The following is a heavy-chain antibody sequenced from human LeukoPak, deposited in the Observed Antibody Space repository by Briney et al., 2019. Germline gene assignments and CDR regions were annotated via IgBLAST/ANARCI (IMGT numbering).Heavy chain of an antibody. CDR2: IGSSSDTI. Sequence: GGSLRLSCAASGFTFSSYTMNWVRQAPGKGLEWVSYIGSSSDTIYYADSVKGRFTISRDNAKNSLYLQMNSLRAEDTAVYYCAKTAAAQYYYYMDVWGKGTTVTISS. V-gene: IGHV3-48*01. J-gene: IGHJ6*03. CDR1: GFTFSSYT. CDR3: AKTAAAQYYYYMDV. D-gene: IGHD6-13*01.